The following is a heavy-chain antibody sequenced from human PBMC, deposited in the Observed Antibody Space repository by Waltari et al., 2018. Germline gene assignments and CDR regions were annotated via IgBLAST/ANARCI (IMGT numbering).Heavy chain of an antibody. CDR2: ISSSSSYI. J-gene: IGHJ1*01. Sequence: EVQLVESGGGLVKPGGSLRLSCAASGFTFSSYSMHWVRQAPGKGLEWVSSISSSSSYIYYADSVKGRFTISRDNAKNPLYLQMNSLRAEDTAVYYCARGGLAVAGRHFQHWGQGTLVTVSS. D-gene: IGHD6-19*01. V-gene: IGHV3-21*01. CDR1: GFTFSSYS. CDR3: ARGGLAVAGRHFQH.